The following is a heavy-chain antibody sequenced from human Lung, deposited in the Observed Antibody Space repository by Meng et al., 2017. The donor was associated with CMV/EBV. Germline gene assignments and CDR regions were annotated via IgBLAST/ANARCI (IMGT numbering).Heavy chain of an antibody. Sequence: SCAASGFTFSSYWMSWVRQAPGKGLEWVANIKQDGSEKYYVDSVKGRFTISRDNAKNSLYLQMNSLRAEDTAVYYCARGPGDRYDFWSGYAFDIWXQGTXVTVSS. D-gene: IGHD3-3*01. CDR2: IKQDGSEK. CDR1: GFTFSSYW. J-gene: IGHJ3*02. CDR3: ARGPGDRYDFWSGYAFDI. V-gene: IGHV3-7*01.